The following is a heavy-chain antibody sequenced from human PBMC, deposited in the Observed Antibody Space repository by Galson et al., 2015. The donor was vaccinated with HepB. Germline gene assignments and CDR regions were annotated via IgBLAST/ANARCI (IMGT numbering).Heavy chain of an antibody. D-gene: IGHD2-8*01. J-gene: IGHJ4*02. Sequence: SLRLSCAASGSGINFYSMNWVRQAPGKGLEWVAFISSTSSGIDYADSVKGRFTISRDNARNSLYLQMNSLRDEDSGVYYCTRGGSPDAWCSDYWGQGTLVTVSS. CDR3: TRGGSPDAWCSDY. CDR2: ISSTSSGI. V-gene: IGHV3-48*02. CDR1: GSGINFYS.